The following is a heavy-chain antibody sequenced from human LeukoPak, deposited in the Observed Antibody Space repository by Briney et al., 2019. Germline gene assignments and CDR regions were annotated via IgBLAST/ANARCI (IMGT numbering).Heavy chain of an antibody. CDR3: ARHLLYGGNCFFDY. CDR2: IKLDGSEK. CDR1: GFTFSSYL. Sequence: GGSLRLSCAASGFTFSSYLMTWVRQAPGKGLEWVANIKLDGSEKYYVDSVKGRFTISRDNAKNSVYLQMNNLRAEDTAVYYCARHLLYGGNCFFDYWGQGSLVTVSS. V-gene: IGHV3-7*01. D-gene: IGHD4-23*01. J-gene: IGHJ4*02.